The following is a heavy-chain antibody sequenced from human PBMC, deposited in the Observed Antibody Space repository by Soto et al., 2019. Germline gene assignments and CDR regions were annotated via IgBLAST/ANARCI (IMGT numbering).Heavy chain of an antibody. J-gene: IGHJ6*02. D-gene: IGHD2-21*02. V-gene: IGHV2-5*02. CDR1: GFSLNTGGLG. CDR2: IYWDGDK. CDR3: VHSRCGGDCLLSYSSHYYYGMDV. Sequence: QITLKESGPTLVKPTQTLTLTCTFSGFSLNTGGLGVGWIRQPPGKALEWLALIYWDGDKRYSPSLQSRLSITKDTSNNQVVLTMTNRDPVDTATYDCVHSRCGGDCLLSYSSHYYYGMDVWGQGNTVTVSS.